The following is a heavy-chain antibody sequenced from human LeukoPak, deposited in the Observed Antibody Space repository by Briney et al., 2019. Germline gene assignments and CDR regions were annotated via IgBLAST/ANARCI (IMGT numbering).Heavy chain of an antibody. V-gene: IGHV4-39*01. J-gene: IGHJ4*02. CDR3: ARVTHYDFWSGYRFDY. D-gene: IGHD3-3*01. Sequence: SETLSLTCTVSGGSISSSSYYWGWIRQPPGKGLEWIGSIYYSGSTYYNPSLKSRVTISVDTSKNQFSLKLSSVTAADTAVYYCARVTHYDFWSGYRFDYWGQGTLVTVSP. CDR1: GGSISSSSYY. CDR2: IYYSGST.